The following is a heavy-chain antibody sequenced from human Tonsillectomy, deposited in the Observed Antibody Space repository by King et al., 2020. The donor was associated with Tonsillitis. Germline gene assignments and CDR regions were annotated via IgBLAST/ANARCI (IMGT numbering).Heavy chain of an antibody. J-gene: IGHJ3*02. CDR1: GGSFSGYY. CDR3: TRGGRFGYFDI. V-gene: IGHV4-34*01. D-gene: IGHD3-10*01. Sequence: VQLQQWGAGLLKSSETLSLTCAVYGGSFSGYYWSWIRQPPGKGLEWIGEINHSGSTNYNPSLKSRVTISVDTSKNPFSLKLSSVTAADTAVYYCTRGGRFGYFDIWGQGTMVTVSS. CDR2: INHSGST.